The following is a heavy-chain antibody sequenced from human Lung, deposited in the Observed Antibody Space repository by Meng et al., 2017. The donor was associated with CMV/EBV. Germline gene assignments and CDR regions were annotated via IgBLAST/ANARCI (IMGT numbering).Heavy chain of an antibody. V-gene: IGHV3-66*02. CDR1: GFTVINNY. CDR2: IYAGGST. Sequence: SCAASGFTVINNYMNWVRQAPGKGLEWVSIIYAGGSTDYADSVNGRFTISRDNSKNTLYLQMNSLRPEDTAVYYCAREKEGRMSTISAFDIWGQGKMV. D-gene: IGHD5-24*01. CDR3: AREKEGRMSTISAFDI. J-gene: IGHJ3*02.